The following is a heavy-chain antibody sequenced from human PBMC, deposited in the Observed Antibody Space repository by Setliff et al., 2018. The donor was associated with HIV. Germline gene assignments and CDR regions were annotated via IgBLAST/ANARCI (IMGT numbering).Heavy chain of an antibody. J-gene: IGHJ4*02. V-gene: IGHV3-30*02. D-gene: IGHD2-8*01. CDR1: GFTFSSYG. CDR3: AREERWSLDY. CDR2: ILHDGSDK. Sequence: GGSLRLSCVASGFTFSSYGMHWVRQAPGKGLEWVAFILHDGSDKDCSDSVKGRFTISRDNSKNTLYLQMNSLRTEDTAVYYCAREERWSLDYWGQGTLVTVSS.